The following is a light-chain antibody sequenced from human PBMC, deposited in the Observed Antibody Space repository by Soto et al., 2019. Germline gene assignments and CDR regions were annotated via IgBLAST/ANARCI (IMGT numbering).Light chain of an antibody. J-gene: IGLJ2*01. Sequence: QSALTQPASVSGSPGQSITIFCAGTMRDIGAYNLVSWYQQHPGRAPQLIIYEVRNRPSGSSFRFSGSKSGNTASLTISGLQAEDEADYYCSSFTSRSSLIFGGGTKLTV. CDR1: MRDIGAYNL. CDR2: EVR. CDR3: SSFTSRSSLI. V-gene: IGLV2-14*01.